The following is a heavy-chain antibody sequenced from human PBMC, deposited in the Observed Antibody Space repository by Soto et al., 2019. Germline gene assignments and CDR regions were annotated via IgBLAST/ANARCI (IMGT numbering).Heavy chain of an antibody. V-gene: IGHV3-74*01. J-gene: IGHJ4*02. CDR3: GRGSGPRGRPY. D-gene: IGHD6-25*01. Sequence: GGSLRLSCAASGFIFNNYWMHWVRQAPGKGLVWVARINGDGTTTYVDSVKGRFTISRDNAKNMVYLQMNSLRAEDTAMYYDGRGSGPRGRPYWGQGISVTVSS. CDR1: GFIFNNYW. CDR2: INGDGTT.